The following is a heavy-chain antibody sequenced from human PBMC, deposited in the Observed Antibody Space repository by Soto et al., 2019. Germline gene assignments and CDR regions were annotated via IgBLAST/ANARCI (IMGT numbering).Heavy chain of an antibody. J-gene: IGHJ4*02. CDR3: ARDLSYYGSGTPGY. CDR2: IYYSGST. D-gene: IGHD3-10*01. CDR1: GGSISSGDYY. V-gene: IGHV4-30-4*01. Sequence: QVQLQESGPGLVKPSQTLSLTCTVSGGSISSGDYYWSWIRQPQGKGLEWIGYIYYSGSTYYNPSLKSRVTISVDTAKNQFSLKLSSVTAADTAVYYCARDLSYYGSGTPGYWGQGTLVTVSS.